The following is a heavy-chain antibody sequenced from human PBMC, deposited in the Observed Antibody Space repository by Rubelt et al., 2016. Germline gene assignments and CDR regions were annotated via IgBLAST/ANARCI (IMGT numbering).Heavy chain of an antibody. J-gene: IGHJ4*02. Sequence: GESGGGLVQPGGSLRLSCAASGFTFSSYSMNWVRQAPGKGLEWVSYISSSSSTIYYADSVKGRFTISRDNAKNSLYLQMNSLRAEDTAVYYCARVPSPYYYDSSGLRYWGQGTLVTVSS. V-gene: IGHV3-48*01. CDR3: ARVPSPYYYDSSGLRY. CDR1: GFTFSSYS. CDR2: ISSSSSTI. D-gene: IGHD3-22*01.